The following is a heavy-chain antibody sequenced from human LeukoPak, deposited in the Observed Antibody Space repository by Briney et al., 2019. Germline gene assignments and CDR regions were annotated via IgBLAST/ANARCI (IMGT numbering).Heavy chain of an antibody. Sequence: SETLSLTCTVSGASISSDYWSWIRQSPGKGLEWIGFIYYTGGTDYDPSLKSRVTISRDTSKNQFSLNLSSVTAADTAVYYCAKGLYNYGNYFDPWGQGALVTVSA. CDR3: AKGLYNYGNYFDP. J-gene: IGHJ5*02. CDR1: GASISSDY. D-gene: IGHD5-18*01. V-gene: IGHV4-59*01. CDR2: IYYTGGT.